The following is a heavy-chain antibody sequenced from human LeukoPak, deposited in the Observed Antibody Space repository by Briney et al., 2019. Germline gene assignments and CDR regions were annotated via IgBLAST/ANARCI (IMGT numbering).Heavy chain of an antibody. CDR2: ISGDGGST. CDR1: GFTFDDYA. D-gene: IGHD3-3*01. Sequence: GGSLRLSCAASGFTFDDYAMHWVRQAPGKGLEWVSLISGDGGSTYYADSVKGRFTISRDNSKNSLFLQMSSLGTEDTALYYCAKGVRGVLTPGDFWGQGTLVTVSS. V-gene: IGHV3-43*02. J-gene: IGHJ4*01. CDR3: AKGVRGVLTPGDF.